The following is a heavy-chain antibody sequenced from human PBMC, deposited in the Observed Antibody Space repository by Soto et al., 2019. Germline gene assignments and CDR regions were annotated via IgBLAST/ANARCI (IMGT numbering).Heavy chain of an antibody. D-gene: IGHD3-10*01. CDR2: IYSGGTT. Sequence: GGSLRLSCVGSGFTFSAYTMNWVRQAPGKGLEWLSVIYSGGTTYYADSVKGRFTISRDNAKNSLYLQMNSLRAEDTAVYYCARDHYGPGWFDPWGQGTLVTVSS. V-gene: IGHV3-66*01. CDR1: GFTFSAYT. CDR3: ARDHYGPGWFDP. J-gene: IGHJ5*02.